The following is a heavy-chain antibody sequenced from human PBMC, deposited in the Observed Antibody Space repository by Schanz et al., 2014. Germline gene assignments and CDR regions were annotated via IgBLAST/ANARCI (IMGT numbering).Heavy chain of an antibody. CDR2: INPNSGDT. CDR3: ARGTMPGTFDI. D-gene: IGHD2-2*01. J-gene: IGHJ3*02. V-gene: IGHV1-2*02. CDR1: GYTFAVYY. Sequence: QVQLVQSGAEVKKPGASVKVSCKASGYTFAVYYIHWVRQAPGQGLEFMGWINPNSGDTEYGQQFEGRVTMTRDTSISTAYMELSSLTSDDAAVYYCARGTMPGTFDIWGRGTMVTVSS.